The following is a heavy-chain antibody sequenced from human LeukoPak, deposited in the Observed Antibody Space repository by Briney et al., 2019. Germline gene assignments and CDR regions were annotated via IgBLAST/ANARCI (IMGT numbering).Heavy chain of an antibody. V-gene: IGHV3-21*06. CDR3: LRGDRRDY. CDR1: GFTFDDYG. Sequence: PGGSLRLSCAASGFTFDDYGMSWVRQAPGKGLEWVSPIDSSGGYMFYADSVKGRFIISRDNAKDSLYLQMNSLRVEDTAVYYCLRGDRRDYWGQGTLVTVSS. CDR2: IDSSGGYM. J-gene: IGHJ4*02.